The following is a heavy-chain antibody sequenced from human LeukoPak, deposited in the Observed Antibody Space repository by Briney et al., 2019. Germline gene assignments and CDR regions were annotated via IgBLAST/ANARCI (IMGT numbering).Heavy chain of an antibody. CDR2: INHSGST. Sequence: SETLSLTCAVYGGSFSGYYWSWIRQPPGKGLEWIGEINHSGSTNYNPSLKSRVTISVDTSKNQFSLKLSSVTAADTAVYYCARDREMATISSVHDDYWGQGTLVTVSS. CDR3: ARDREMATISSVHDDY. D-gene: IGHD5-24*01. V-gene: IGHV4-34*01. CDR1: GGSFSGYY. J-gene: IGHJ4*02.